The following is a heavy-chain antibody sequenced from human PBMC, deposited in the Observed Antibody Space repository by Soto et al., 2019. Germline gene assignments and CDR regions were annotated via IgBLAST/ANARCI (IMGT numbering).Heavy chain of an antibody. CDR3: ARRGFSTSWSPLDC. V-gene: IGHV5-51*01. D-gene: IGHD6-13*01. J-gene: IGHJ4*02. Sequence: RGESLKISCKGSGYSFTSQWIGWVRQMPGKGLEWMGIIYPGDSDTRYSPSFQGQVTISADKSISTAYLQWSSLKASDSAMHYCARRGFSTSWSPLDCWGQGTLVTVSS. CDR1: GYSFTSQW. CDR2: IYPGDSDT.